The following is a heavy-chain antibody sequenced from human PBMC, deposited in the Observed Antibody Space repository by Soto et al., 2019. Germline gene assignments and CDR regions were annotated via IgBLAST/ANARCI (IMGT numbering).Heavy chain of an antibody. CDR3: ARVIVGNSPKFDS. Sequence: QVQLVQSGAEVKKPGASVTVSCKTSGYTFPDYYLHWVRQAPGQGLEWVGWINPYSGDTNYAQKFQGRVTMTRDTSITTAFMELSNLRSDDTAVFYCARVIVGNSPKFDSWGQGTLVTVSS. V-gene: IGHV1-2*02. D-gene: IGHD1-26*01. J-gene: IGHJ4*02. CDR1: GYTFPDYY. CDR2: INPYSGDT.